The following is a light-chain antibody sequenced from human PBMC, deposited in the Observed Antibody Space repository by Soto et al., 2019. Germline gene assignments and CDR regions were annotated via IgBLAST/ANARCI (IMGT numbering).Light chain of an antibody. Sequence: EIVMSQSPATLSVSPGERVTLSCRASQSVSGYIGWYQQKPGQAPRLLIYADSNRATGIPARFSGSGSGTDFTLTISSLEPEDFSVYYCQQRYNWPITFGQGTRLE. CDR1: QSVSGY. CDR3: QQRYNWPIT. V-gene: IGKV3-11*01. J-gene: IGKJ5*01. CDR2: ADS.